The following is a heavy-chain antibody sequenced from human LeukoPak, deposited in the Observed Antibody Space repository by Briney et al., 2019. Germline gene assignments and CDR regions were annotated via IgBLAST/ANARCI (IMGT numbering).Heavy chain of an antibody. Sequence: SETLSLTCTVSGGSISSYYWSWIRQPPGKGLEWIGYIYYSGSTNYNPSLKSRVTISVDTSKNQFSLKLSSVTAADTAVYYCARGLVNFDYWGQGTLVTVSS. CDR3: ARGLVNFDY. CDR2: IYYSGST. V-gene: IGHV4-59*08. J-gene: IGHJ4*02. D-gene: IGHD3-3*01. CDR1: GGSISSYY.